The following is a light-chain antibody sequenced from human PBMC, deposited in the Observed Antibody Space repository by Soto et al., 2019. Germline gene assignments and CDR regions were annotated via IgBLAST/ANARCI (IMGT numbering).Light chain of an antibody. J-gene: IGKJ1*01. CDR2: WAS. CDR3: QQYYSTPPT. Sequence: DIVMTQSPDSLAVSLGERATINCKSSQSVLYSSNNKNYLAWYQQKPGQPPKLLIYWASTRESGVPDRFSGSGSGTDFTLTISSLXXXXXXXXXCQQYYSTPPTFGQGTKV. V-gene: IGKV4-1*01. CDR1: QSVLYSSNNKNY.